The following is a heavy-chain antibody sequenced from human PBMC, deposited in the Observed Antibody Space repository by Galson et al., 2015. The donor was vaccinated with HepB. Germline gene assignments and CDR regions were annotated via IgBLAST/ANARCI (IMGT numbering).Heavy chain of an antibody. Sequence: SLRLSCAASGFSFSDYYMNWIRQTPGKGLEWLSYISGSSIYTNYAGSVKGRFTISRDNAKNSLYLQMNSLRAEDSAVYYCARDSRWGNVHYYYYGMDVWGQGTTVTVSS. J-gene: IGHJ6*02. V-gene: IGHV3-11*06. CDR1: GFSFSDYY. D-gene: IGHD5-24*01. CDR2: ISGSSIYT. CDR3: ARDSRWGNVHYYYYGMDV.